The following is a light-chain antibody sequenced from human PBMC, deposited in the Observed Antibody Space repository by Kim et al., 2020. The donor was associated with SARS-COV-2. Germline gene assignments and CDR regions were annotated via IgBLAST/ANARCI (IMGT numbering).Light chain of an antibody. CDR1: KLGDKY. Sequence: SVSPGPTGSIPCAGDKLGDKYASWYQQKPGQSPVLVLYQDSKRPSGIPERFSGSNSGNTATLTISGTQAMDEADYYCQAWDISIWVFGGGTQLTVL. CDR2: QDS. V-gene: IGLV3-1*01. J-gene: IGLJ3*02. CDR3: QAWDISIWV.